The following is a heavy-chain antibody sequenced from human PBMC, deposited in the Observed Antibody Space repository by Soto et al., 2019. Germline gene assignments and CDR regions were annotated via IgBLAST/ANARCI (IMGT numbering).Heavy chain of an antibody. CDR3: ARTSDYYGSGSYQNYYYYYMDV. V-gene: IGHV4-31*11. J-gene: IGHJ6*03. Sequence: ASGTLFLPCAVSGCSLSSGWFYWGWVRQDPGEGRGWVAYIYYSGSTYYTPSLKSRVTISVDTSKNQFSLKLSSVTAADTAVYYCARTSDYYGSGSYQNYYYYYMDVWGKGTTVTVSS. D-gene: IGHD3-10*01. CDR2: IYYSGST. CDR1: GCSLSSGWFY.